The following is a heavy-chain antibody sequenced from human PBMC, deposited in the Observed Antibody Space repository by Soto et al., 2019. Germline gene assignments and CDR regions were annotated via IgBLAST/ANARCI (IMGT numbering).Heavy chain of an antibody. V-gene: IGHV1-18*01. CDR3: ARVTRIAVAGADAFDI. D-gene: IGHD6-19*01. Sequence: ASVKVSCKASGYTFTSYGISWVRQAPGQGLEWMGWISAYNGNTNYAQKLQGRVTMTTDTSTSTAYMELRSLRSDDTSVYYCARVTRIAVAGADAFDIWGQGTMVTVSS. J-gene: IGHJ3*02. CDR1: GYTFTSYG. CDR2: ISAYNGNT.